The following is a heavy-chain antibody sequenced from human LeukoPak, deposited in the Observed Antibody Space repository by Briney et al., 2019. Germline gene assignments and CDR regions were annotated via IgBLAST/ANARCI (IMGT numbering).Heavy chain of an antibody. CDR1: GFTFSDYY. D-gene: IGHD3-9*01. CDR2: ISSSSSYT. CDR3: ARDPASYDTTGLNYCYGMDV. V-gene: IGHV3-11*05. Sequence: GGSLRLSCAASGFTFSDYYMSWIRQAPGKGLEWVSYISSSSSYTNYADSVKGRFTISRDNAKNSLYLQMNSLRAEDTAVYYCARDPASYDTTGLNYCYGMDVWGQGTTVTVSS. J-gene: IGHJ6*02.